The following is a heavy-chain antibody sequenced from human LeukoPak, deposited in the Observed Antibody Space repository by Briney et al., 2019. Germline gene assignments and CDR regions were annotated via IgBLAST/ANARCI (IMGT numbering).Heavy chain of an antibody. CDR3: ATVTSGLTYFDY. CDR1: GFTFSSYA. Sequence: GGSLRLSCAASGFTFSSYAMHWVRQAPGKGLEWVAVISYDGSNKYYADSVKGRFTISRDNSKNTLYLQMNSLRAEDTAVYYCATVTSGLTYFDYWGQGTLVTVSS. CDR2: ISYDGSNK. D-gene: IGHD3-10*01. J-gene: IGHJ4*02. V-gene: IGHV3-30-3*01.